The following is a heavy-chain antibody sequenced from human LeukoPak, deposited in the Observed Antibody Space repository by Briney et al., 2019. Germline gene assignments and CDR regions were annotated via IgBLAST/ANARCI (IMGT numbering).Heavy chain of an antibody. CDR1: GYTFTSYA. D-gene: IGHD2-15*01. CDR3: ARGRAGYCSGGSCFFDY. V-gene: IGHV1-3*01. CDR2: INAGNGNT. Sequence: GASVKVSCKASGYTFTSYAMHWVRQAPGQRLEWMGWINAGNGNTKYSQKFQGRVTITRDTSASTAYMELSSLRSEDTAVYYCARGRAGYCSGGSCFFDYWGQGTLVTVSS. J-gene: IGHJ4*02.